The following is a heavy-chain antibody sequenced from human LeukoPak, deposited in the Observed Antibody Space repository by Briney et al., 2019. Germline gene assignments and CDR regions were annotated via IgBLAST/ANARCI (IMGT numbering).Heavy chain of an antibody. D-gene: IGHD6-19*01. CDR1: GFTFGDYA. V-gene: IGHV3-11*04. Sequence: GGSLRLSCTASGFTFGDYAMSWVRQAPGKGLEWVSYISSSGSTIYYADSVKGRFTISRDNAKNSLYLQMNSLRAEDTAVYYCAKNSPYSSGWLFDYWGQGTLVTVSS. CDR3: AKNSPYSSGWLFDY. J-gene: IGHJ4*02. CDR2: ISSSGSTI.